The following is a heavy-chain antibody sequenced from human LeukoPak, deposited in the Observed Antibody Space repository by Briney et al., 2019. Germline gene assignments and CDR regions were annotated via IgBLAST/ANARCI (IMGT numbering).Heavy chain of an antibody. J-gene: IGHJ5*02. CDR2: IFYSGST. D-gene: IGHD6-19*01. CDR1: SGSISDSNFY. V-gene: IGHV4-39*02. CDR3: ARDIAVAGLKFDP. Sequence: PSEILSLTCSVSSGSISDSNFYWGWIRQPPGKGLEWIGSIFYSGSTDYNPSLKSRATISVDLSKNQFSLNLISVTAADTAVYFCARDIAVAGLKFDPWGQGTLVTVSS.